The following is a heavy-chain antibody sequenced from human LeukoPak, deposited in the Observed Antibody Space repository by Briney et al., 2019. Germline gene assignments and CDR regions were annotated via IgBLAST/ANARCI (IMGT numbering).Heavy chain of an antibody. Sequence: SQTLSLTCTVSGGSISSGAYYWSWIRQPPGKGLEWIGYIYHSGSTYYNPSLKSRLTISVDRSKNQFSLKLSSVTAADTAVYYCAGYCSSTSCYEEDAFDIWGHGTMVTVSS. D-gene: IGHD2-2*01. CDR2: IYHSGST. J-gene: IGHJ3*02. CDR1: GGSISSGAYY. CDR3: AGYCSSTSCYEEDAFDI. V-gene: IGHV4-30-2*01.